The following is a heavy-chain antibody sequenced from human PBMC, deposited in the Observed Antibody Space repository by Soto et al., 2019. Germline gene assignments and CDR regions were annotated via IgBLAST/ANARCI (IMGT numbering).Heavy chain of an antibody. CDR2: ISAYNGNT. D-gene: IGHD2-2*01. CDR1: GYTFTSYG. V-gene: IGHV1-18*01. CDR3: ARRDVVPAAMPQLSYYYYYYMDV. Sequence: QVQLVQSGAEVKKPGASVKVSCKASGYTFTSYGISWVRQAPGQGLEWMGWISAYNGNTNYAQKLQGRVTMTTDTSTSTAYRELRSLRSDDTAVYYCARRDVVPAAMPQLSYYYYYYMDVWGKGTTVTVSS. J-gene: IGHJ6*03.